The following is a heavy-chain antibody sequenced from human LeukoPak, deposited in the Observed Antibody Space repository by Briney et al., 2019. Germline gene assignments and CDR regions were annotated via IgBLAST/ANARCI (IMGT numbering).Heavy chain of an antibody. J-gene: IGHJ6*03. CDR2: MYKRGST. V-gene: IGHV4-59*08. CDR3: ARHRSTSAMVRGVIGYYYYMDV. D-gene: IGHD3-10*01. CDR1: GDSISTYY. Sequence: SETLYLTCIVSGDSISTYYWSWIRQPPGKGLEWIGYMYKRGSTNYNPSLKSRVSISADTSKNQFSLKLSSVTAADTAVYYCARHRSTSAMVRGVIGYYYYMDVWGKGTTVTVSS.